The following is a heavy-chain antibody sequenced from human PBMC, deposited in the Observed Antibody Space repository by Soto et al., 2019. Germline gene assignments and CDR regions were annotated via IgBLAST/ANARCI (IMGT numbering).Heavy chain of an antibody. CDR2: IYYSGST. Sequence: QVQLQESGPGLVKPSETLSLTCTVSGGSISSYYWSWIRQPPGKGLEWIGYIYYSGSTNYNPSLKSRVTISVDTSKNQFSLKLSSVTAADTAVYYCAGGRTYYYDSSGYSRYFDLWGRGTLVTVSS. CDR3: AGGRTYYYDSSGYSRYFDL. J-gene: IGHJ2*01. CDR1: GGSISSYY. D-gene: IGHD3-22*01. V-gene: IGHV4-59*01.